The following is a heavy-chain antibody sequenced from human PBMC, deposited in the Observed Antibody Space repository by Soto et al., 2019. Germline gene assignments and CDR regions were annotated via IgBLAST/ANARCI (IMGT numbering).Heavy chain of an antibody. J-gene: IGHJ6*02. CDR3: ALSSSFYYGMDV. V-gene: IGHV4-59*01. CDR1: GGSISSYY. Sequence: SETLSLTCTVSGGSISSYYWSWIRQPPGKGLEWIGYIYYSGSTNYNPSLKSRVTIPVDTSKNQFSLKLSSVTAADTAVYYCALSSSFYYGMDVWGQGTTVTVSS. D-gene: IGHD6-6*01. CDR2: IYYSGST.